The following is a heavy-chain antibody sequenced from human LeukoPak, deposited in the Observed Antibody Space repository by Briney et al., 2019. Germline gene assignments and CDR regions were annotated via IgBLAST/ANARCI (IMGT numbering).Heavy chain of an antibody. CDR1: GFTSSSYW. CDR3: ARGYCSGGTCYRNAFDI. D-gene: IGHD2-15*01. Sequence: GGSLRLSCAASGFTSSSYWMSWVRQAPGKGQGRVANIKQDGSEKYYVDSVKVRFTISRDNAQNSLYLQMNSLRAEDTAVYYCARGYCSGGTCYRNAFDIWGQGTMVTVSS. CDR2: IKQDGSEK. J-gene: IGHJ3*02. V-gene: IGHV3-7*01.